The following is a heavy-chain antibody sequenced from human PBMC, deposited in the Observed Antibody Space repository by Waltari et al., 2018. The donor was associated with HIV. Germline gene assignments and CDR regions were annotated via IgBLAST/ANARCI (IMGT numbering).Heavy chain of an antibody. CDR1: GGAISSSNC. CDR3: ARENSHDYGDYRSAFDI. D-gene: IGHD4-17*01. CDR2: IYHSGTT. Sequence: QVQLQESGPGLVKPSGTLSLTCVVSGGAISSSNCWSWVRQPPGKGLEGIGGIYHSGTTNYNPSLKSRVAISMDQSENQFSLILNSVTAADTAMYYCARENSHDYGDYRSAFDIWGQGTMVTVSS. V-gene: IGHV4-4*02. J-gene: IGHJ3*02.